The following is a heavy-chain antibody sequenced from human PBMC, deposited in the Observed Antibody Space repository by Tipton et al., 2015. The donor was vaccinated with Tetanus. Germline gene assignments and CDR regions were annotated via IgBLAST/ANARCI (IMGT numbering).Heavy chain of an antibody. Sequence: SLRLSCAASGFTFGTYGMSWVRQAPGKGLEWVSAISSGGDTKSYADSVRGRFTISRDNSRSTLFLQMTGLRVEDAATYYCVRDLSFGTAWPGYWGQGTLVTVSS. CDR3: VRDLSFGTAWPGY. D-gene: IGHD3-16*01. V-gene: IGHV3-23*01. J-gene: IGHJ4*02. CDR2: ISSGGDTK. CDR1: GFTFGTYG.